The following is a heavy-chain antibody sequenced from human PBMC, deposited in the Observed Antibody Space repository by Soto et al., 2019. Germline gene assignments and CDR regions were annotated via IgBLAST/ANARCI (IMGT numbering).Heavy chain of an antibody. CDR2: IFYCGVT. CDR1: GGSISSGGYS. CDR3: ARHDGFSSGWIFDY. D-gene: IGHD6-19*01. Sequence: PSETLSLTCAVAGGSISSGGYSWSWIRQPPGKGLEWIGTIFYCGVTFYTPSLKSRVTVSADTSKDQLSLKLTSVTAADTAVYYCARHDGFSSGWIFDYWGHGTLVIVSS. V-gene: IGHV4-30-2*03. J-gene: IGHJ4*01.